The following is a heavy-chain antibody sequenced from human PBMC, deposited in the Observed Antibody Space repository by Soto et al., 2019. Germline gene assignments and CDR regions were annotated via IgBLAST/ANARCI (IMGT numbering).Heavy chain of an antibody. D-gene: IGHD3-3*01. CDR3: TTGVRSGYYKY. J-gene: IGHJ4*02. CDR2: IKSKTEGGTI. V-gene: IGHV3-15*01. CDR1: GFTFSSAW. Sequence: GGSLRLSCAASGFTFSSAWMSWVRQAPGKGLEWVGRIKSKTEGGTIDYAAPVKGRFTISRDDSESTLYLHMSSLKTDDTAVYYCTTGVRSGYYKYWGQGALVIVSS.